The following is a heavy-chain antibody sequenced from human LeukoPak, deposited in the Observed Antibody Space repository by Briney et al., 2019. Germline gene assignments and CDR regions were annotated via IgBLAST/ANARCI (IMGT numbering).Heavy chain of an antibody. D-gene: IGHD6-13*01. V-gene: IGHV1-69*04. CDR2: IIPILGIA. CDR3: ARVPVAAAGTTPIDY. CDR1: GGIFSSYA. Sequence: SVKVSCKASGGIFSSYAISWVRQAPGQGLEWMGRIIPILGIANYAQKFQGRVTITADKSTSTAYMELSSLRSEDTAVYYCARVPVAAAGTTPIDYWGQGTLVTVSS. J-gene: IGHJ4*02.